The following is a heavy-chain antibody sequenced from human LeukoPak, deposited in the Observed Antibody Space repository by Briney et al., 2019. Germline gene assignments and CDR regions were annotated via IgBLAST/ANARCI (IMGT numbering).Heavy chain of an antibody. V-gene: IGHV4-34*01. CDR2: IYHSGST. D-gene: IGHD2-2*01. J-gene: IGHJ4*02. CDR1: GGSFSGYY. CDR3: ARDLSSTSYDY. Sequence: SETLSLTCAVYGGSFSGYYWSWIRQPPGKGLEWIGSIYHSGSTYYNPSLKSRVTISVDTSKNQFSLKLSSVTAADTAVYYCARDLSSTSYDYWGQGTLVTVSS.